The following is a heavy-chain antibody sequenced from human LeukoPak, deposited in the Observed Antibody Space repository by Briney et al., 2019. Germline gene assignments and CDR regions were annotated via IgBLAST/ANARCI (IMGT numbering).Heavy chain of an antibody. J-gene: IGHJ5*02. D-gene: IGHD1-26*01. V-gene: IGHV1-18*01. Sequence: GASLKVSCKASGYTFNSYGISWVRQAPGQGLEWMGWVSAYNGHTNYAQKLQGRVTMTTDTSTSTASMELRSLRSDDTAVYYCARLIPQKWELPGKWFDPWGQGTLVTVSS. CDR3: ARLIPQKWELPGKWFDP. CDR2: VSAYNGHT. CDR1: GYTFNSYG.